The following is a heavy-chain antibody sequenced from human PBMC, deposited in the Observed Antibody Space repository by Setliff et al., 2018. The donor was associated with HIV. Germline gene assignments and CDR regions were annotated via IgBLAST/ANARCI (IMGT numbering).Heavy chain of an antibody. CDR2: IHTSGSS. CDR1: GGSISSGSYY. V-gene: IGHV4-61*09. D-gene: IGHD6-13*01. J-gene: IGHJ4*02. CDR3: ARMGESPPHSSSWYY. Sequence: SETLSLTCTVSGGSISSGSYYWSWIRQPAGKGLEWIGHIHTSGSSSYNPSLKSRVIISLDTSKNQISLKLNSVTAADTAVYYCARMGESPPHSSSWYYWGQGTLVTVSS.